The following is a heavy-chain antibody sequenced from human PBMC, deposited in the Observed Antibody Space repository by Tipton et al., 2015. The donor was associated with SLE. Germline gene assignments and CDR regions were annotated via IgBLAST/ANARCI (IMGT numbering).Heavy chain of an antibody. Sequence: GLVKPSDTLSLTCTVSDDSINSFFWSWIRQPAGKGLEWIGRIYASGITNYNPSLQSRVTMSVDTSNSQFSLRLTSVTAADTAVYYCVVCSPSSCSYFDYWGQGRLVTVSS. CDR3: VVCSPSSCSYFDY. CDR2: IYASGIT. D-gene: IGHD2-2*01. V-gene: IGHV4-4*07. J-gene: IGHJ4*02. CDR1: DDSINSFF.